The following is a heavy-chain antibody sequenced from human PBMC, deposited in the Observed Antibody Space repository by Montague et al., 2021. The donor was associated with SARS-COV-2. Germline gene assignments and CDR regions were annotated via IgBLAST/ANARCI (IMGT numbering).Heavy chain of an antibody. J-gene: IGHJ3*01. D-gene: IGHD1-1*01. CDR1: GGSITVSRYD. CDR3: ARHRANAGSFDP. Sequence: SETLSLTCTVSGGSITVSRYDWGWIRQPPGKGLEWIGSVHYTETTSYNASLKSRLTISVDTSENQFSLKMTSVTASDTAVYYCARHRANAGSFDPWGQGTMVTVSS. V-gene: IGHV4-39*01. CDR2: VHYTETT.